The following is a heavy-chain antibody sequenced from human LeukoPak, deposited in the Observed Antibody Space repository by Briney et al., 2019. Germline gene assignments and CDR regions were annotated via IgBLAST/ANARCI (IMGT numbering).Heavy chain of an antibody. D-gene: IGHD6-19*01. CDR1: GGSISRSNW. CDR3: ARDLASSGWYGGGGVDY. V-gene: IGHV4-4*02. Sequence: TSGTLSLTCAVSGGSISRSNWWSWVRQPPGKGLEWIGSIYYSGSTYYNPSLKSRVTISVDTSKNQFSLKLSSVTAADTAVYYCARDLASSGWYGGGGVDYWGQGTLVTVSS. CDR2: IYYSGST. J-gene: IGHJ4*02.